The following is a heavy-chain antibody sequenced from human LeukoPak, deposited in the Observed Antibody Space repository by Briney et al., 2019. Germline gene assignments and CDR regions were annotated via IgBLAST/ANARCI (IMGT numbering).Heavy chain of an antibody. Sequence: VTVPCTASGGTISSYAISWLRQAPRQGLEWLVGIIPIFGTANYTQTFQGRVTITADESTSTAYMELSSLRSADTAVYYCARGEGEYSWVDHWGQGTLVTVSS. CDR3: ARGEGEYSWVDH. V-gene: IGHV1-69*13. D-gene: IGHD1-26*01. CDR2: IIPIFGTA. J-gene: IGHJ5*02. CDR1: GGTISSYA.